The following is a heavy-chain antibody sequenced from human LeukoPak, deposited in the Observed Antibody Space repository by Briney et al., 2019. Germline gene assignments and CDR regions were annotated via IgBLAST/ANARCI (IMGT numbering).Heavy chain of an antibody. Sequence: GGSLRLSCAVSGFTVSGNYMSWVRQAPGKGLEWVSLIYSGGTTYYADSVKGRFTISRDNSKNTLYLQMNSLRAEDTAVFYCARSAISGYYQYYFDYWGQGTLVTVSS. D-gene: IGHD3-22*01. V-gene: IGHV3-53*05. J-gene: IGHJ4*02. CDR3: ARSAISGYYQYYFDY. CDR1: GFTVSGNY. CDR2: IYSGGTT.